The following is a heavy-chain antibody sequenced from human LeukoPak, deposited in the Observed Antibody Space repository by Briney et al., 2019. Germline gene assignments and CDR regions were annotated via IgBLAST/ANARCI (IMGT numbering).Heavy chain of an antibody. CDR1: GGSISSGDYY. J-gene: IGHJ3*02. CDR2: IYYTGTT. D-gene: IGHD3-10*01. CDR3: ARWFGWQNAFDI. Sequence: PSETLSLTCTVSGGSISSGDYYWSWIRQPPGKGLEWIGYIYYTGTTNYNLSLKSRVTISVNTSKNYFSLKLSSVTAADTAVYYCARWFGWQNAFDIWGQGTMVTVSS. V-gene: IGHV4-30-4*08.